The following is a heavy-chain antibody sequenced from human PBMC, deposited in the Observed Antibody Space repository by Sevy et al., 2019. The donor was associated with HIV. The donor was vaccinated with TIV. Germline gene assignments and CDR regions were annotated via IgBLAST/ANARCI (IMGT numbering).Heavy chain of an antibody. CDR2: IYYSGST. D-gene: IGHD6-13*01. Sequence: KPSETLSLTCTVSGGSISSSSYYWGWIRQPPGKGLEWIGSIYYSGSTYYNPSLKSRVTISVDTSKNQFSLKLSSVTAADTAVYYCASLEGNRQNINYSSQPDYFDYWGQGTLVTVSS. V-gene: IGHV4-39*01. CDR1: GGSISSSSYY. J-gene: IGHJ4*02. CDR3: ASLEGNRQNINYSSQPDYFDY.